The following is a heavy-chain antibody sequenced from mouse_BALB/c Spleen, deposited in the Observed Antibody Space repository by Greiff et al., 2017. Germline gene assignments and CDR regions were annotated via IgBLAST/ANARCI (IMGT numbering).Heavy chain of an antibody. CDR2: INPYNGAT. Sequence: EVQLQQSGPELVKPGASVKISCKASGYSFTGYYMHWVKQSHVKSLEWIGRINPYNGATSYNQNFKDKASLTVDKSSSTAYMELHSLTSEDSAVYYCAKVYDYDGGRFAYWGQGTLVTVSA. CDR3: AKVYDYDGGRFAY. D-gene: IGHD2-4*01. J-gene: IGHJ3*01. CDR1: GYSFTGYY. V-gene: IGHV1-31*01.